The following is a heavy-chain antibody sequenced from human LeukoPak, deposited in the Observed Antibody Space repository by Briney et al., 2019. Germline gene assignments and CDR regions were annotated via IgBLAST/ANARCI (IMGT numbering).Heavy chain of an antibody. Sequence: HSGGSLRLSCAASGFTFNNYGMHWVRQAPGKGLEWVAFIRYNGNNQYYADSVKGRFTISRDNSKNTLYLQMNSLKGDYTAVYYCAKDSAFYYIDVWGKGTTVIISS. J-gene: IGHJ6*03. CDR1: GFTFNNYG. CDR3: AKDSAFYYIDV. D-gene: IGHD3-10*01. CDR2: IRYNGNNQ. V-gene: IGHV3-30*02.